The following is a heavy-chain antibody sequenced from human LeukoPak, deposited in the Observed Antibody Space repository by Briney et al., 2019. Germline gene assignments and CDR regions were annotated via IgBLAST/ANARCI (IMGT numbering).Heavy chain of an antibody. Sequence: PSETLSLICTVSGSYISSSSYYWGWIRQPPGKRLQWIGSIYYSGSTYYNPSLKSRVTISVDTSKNQFSLKLSSVTAADTAVYYCATQGIAMAGFDYWGQGTLVTVSS. D-gene: IGHD6-19*01. CDR2: IYYSGST. CDR3: ATQGIAMAGFDY. J-gene: IGHJ4*02. CDR1: GSYISSSSYY. V-gene: IGHV4-39*01.